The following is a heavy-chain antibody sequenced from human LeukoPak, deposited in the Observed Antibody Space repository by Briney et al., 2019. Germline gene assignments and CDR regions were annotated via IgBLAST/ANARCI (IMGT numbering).Heavy chain of an antibody. V-gene: IGHV2-5*01. J-gene: IGHJ3*02. CDR2: IYWNDDK. D-gene: IGHD5-24*01. CDR3: ARRREMATLVYAFDI. CDR1: GFSLSTTGVG. Sequence: SGPTLVNPTQTLTLTCTFSGFSLSTTGVGVGWIRRPPGKALEWLTLIYWNDDKRYSPSLKSRPTITKDTSKNQVVLTMTNMDPVDTATYYCARRREMATLVYAFDIWGQGTMVTVSS.